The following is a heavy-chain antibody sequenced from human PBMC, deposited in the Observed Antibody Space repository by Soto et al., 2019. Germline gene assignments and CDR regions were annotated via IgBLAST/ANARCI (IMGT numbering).Heavy chain of an antibody. Sequence: EVQLLESGGGLVQPGGSLRLSCAASGFTFSNYAVTWVRQAPGKGLEWVSTISGSGGSTYYADSVKGRFTISRDNSKNPLYLQKNRLRAEDPGVYYCAKDQGSSWDEKGLWGPGTLVTVSS. D-gene: IGHD6-13*01. J-gene: IGHJ4*02. V-gene: IGHV3-23*01. CDR3: AKDQGSSWDEKGL. CDR2: ISGSGGST. CDR1: GFTFSNYA.